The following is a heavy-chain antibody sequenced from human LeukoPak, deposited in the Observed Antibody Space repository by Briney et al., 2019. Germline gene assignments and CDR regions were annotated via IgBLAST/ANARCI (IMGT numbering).Heavy chain of an antibody. CDR3: VRDLQRHYLGVAVAGRRRWFDP. CDR2: INEDGSEK. CDR1: AFTFSRYW. J-gene: IGHJ5*02. D-gene: IGHD6-13*01. Sequence: GGSLRLSCAASAFTFSRYWTTWVRQAPGKGLEWVANINEDGSEKYYLDSVRGRFTISRDNAKNSLYLQMDSLRAEDTAVYYCVRDLQRHYLGVAVAGRRRWFDPWGQGTLVTVSS. V-gene: IGHV3-7*01.